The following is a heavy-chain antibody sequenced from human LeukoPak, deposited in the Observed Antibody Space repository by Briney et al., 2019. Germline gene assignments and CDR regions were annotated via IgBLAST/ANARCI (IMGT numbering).Heavy chain of an antibody. CDR3: ARHFTGRSPAGY. CDR2: ISYSGST. D-gene: IGHD6-19*01. Sequence: NPSETLSLTCTVSGGSISNYYWSWLRQPPGKGLEWIGCISYSGSTNYNSSLKSRVAISVDTSKIQFSLKLSSVTAAGTAMYYCARHFTGRSPAGYWGQGTLVTVSS. CDR1: GGSISNYY. J-gene: IGHJ4*02. V-gene: IGHV4-59*08.